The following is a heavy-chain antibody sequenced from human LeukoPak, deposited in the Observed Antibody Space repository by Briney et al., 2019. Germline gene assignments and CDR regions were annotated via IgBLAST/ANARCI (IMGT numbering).Heavy chain of an antibody. D-gene: IGHD2/OR15-2a*01. CDR2: ISAYNGNT. Sequence: ASVKVSCKASGYTFTGYYMHWVRQAPGQGLEWMGWISAYNGNTNYAQKLQGRVTMTTDTSTSTAYMELRSLRSDDTAVYYCAGLYARRDWFDPWGQGTLVTVSS. V-gene: IGHV1-18*04. CDR3: AGLYARRDWFDP. J-gene: IGHJ5*02. CDR1: GYTFTGYY.